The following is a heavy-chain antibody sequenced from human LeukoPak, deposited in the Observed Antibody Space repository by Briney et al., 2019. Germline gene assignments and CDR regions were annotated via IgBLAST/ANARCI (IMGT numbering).Heavy chain of an antibody. V-gene: IGHV1-2*02. CDR2: INPNSGGT. Sequence: ASVTVSCKASGYTFTGYYIHWVREAPGQGLEWMGWINPNSGGTNYAQKFQGRVTMTRDTSINTAYMEVTRLKSDDTAIYYCARDPPPVIVGGTTADYWGQGTLVTVSS. CDR1: GYTFTGYY. CDR3: ARDPPPVIVGGTTADY. D-gene: IGHD1-26*01. J-gene: IGHJ4*02.